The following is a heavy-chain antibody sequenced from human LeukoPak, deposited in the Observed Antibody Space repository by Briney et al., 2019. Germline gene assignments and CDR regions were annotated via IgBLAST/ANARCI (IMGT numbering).Heavy chain of an antibody. CDR2: ISSRSSYT. Sequence: GGSLRLSCAASGFTFSDYYMSWIRQAPGKGLEWVSYISSRSSYTNYADSVKGRFTISRDNAKNSLYLQMNSLRAEDTAVYYCARDGCSSASCQHYYYYGMDVWGQGTTVTVSS. D-gene: IGHD2-2*01. V-gene: IGHV3-11*05. CDR1: GFTFSDYY. CDR3: ARDGCSSASCQHYYYYGMDV. J-gene: IGHJ6*02.